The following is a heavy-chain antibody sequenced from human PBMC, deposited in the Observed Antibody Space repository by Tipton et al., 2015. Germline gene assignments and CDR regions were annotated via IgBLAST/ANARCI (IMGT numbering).Heavy chain of an antibody. D-gene: IGHD3-3*01. CDR2: ISGSGGTT. CDR3: AKPHDFWSGPNGDY. Sequence: SLRLSCAASGFTFSSYATSWVRQAPGKGLEWVSAISGSGGTTYYADSVKGRFTISRDNSKNTLYLQMNSLRAEDTAVYYCAKPHDFWSGPNGDYWGQGTLVTVSS. CDR1: GFTFSSYA. J-gene: IGHJ4*02. V-gene: IGHV3-23*01.